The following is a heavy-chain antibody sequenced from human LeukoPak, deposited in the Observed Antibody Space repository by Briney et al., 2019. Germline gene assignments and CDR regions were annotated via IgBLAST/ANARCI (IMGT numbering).Heavy chain of an antibody. Sequence: GGSLRLSCAASGFTFSSYWMHWVRQAPGKELVWVSRISSDGSSTSYADSVKGRFTISRDNAKNTLYLQMNSLRAEDTAVYYCASLDSSGWYYFDYWGQGTLVTVSS. V-gene: IGHV3-74*01. J-gene: IGHJ4*02. D-gene: IGHD6-19*01. CDR1: GFTFSSYW. CDR3: ASLDSSGWYYFDY. CDR2: ISSDGSST.